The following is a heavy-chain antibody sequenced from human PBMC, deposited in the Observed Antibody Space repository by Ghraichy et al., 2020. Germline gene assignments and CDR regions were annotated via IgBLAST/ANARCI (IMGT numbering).Heavy chain of an antibody. CDR1: GFTFSHYG. CDR3: TKDWGIITPESGSSWTFHS. Sequence: GGSLRLSCAASGFTFSHYGMHWVRQGPKKGLEWLAYIQYDGRTNNYADSMKGRFTISRDNSKSTLYLQLNSLRPEDTALYYCTKDWGIITPESGSSWTFHSWGRGTRVTVSS. D-gene: IGHD6-6*01. CDR2: IQYDGRTN. V-gene: IGHV3-30*02. J-gene: IGHJ4*02.